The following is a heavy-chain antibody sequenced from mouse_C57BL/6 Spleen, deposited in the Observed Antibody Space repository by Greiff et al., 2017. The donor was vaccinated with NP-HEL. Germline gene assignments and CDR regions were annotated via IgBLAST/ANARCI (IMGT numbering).Heavy chain of an antibody. CDR1: GFTFSDYY. J-gene: IGHJ4*01. CDR3: ARDRLFYAMDY. V-gene: IGHV5-16*01. CDR2: INYDGSST. Sequence: EVHLVESEGGLVQPGSSMKLSCTASGFTFSDYYMAWVRQVPEKGLEWVANINYDGSSTYYLDSLKSRFIISRDNAKNILYLQMSSLKSEDTATYYCARDRLFYAMDYWGQGTSVTVSS.